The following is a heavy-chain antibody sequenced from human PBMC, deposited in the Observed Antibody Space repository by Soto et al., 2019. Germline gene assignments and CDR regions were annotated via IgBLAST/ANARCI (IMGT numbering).Heavy chain of an antibody. V-gene: IGHV4-31*03. J-gene: IGHJ4*02. CDR3: VCTYYTGTSGPFDF. D-gene: IGHD1-7*01. CDR1: GDSISSGGYY. CDR2: IYYSGTT. Sequence: SETLSLTCTVSGDSISSGGYYWSWVRQHPEKGLEWIGYIYYSGTTYYNPSLESRVTISADTSENQFSLQVNSVTVADTAVYYCVCTYYTGTSGPFDFWGQVTLVTVS.